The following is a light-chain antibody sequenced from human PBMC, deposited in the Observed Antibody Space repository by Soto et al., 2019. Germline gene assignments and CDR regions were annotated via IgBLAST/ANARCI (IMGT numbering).Light chain of an antibody. J-gene: IGKJ4*01. V-gene: IGKV1-33*01. Sequence: DMQITQSPSSLSASVGDRVTITSQASQDISKYLNWYQQKPGKAPKLLIYDASNLETGVPSRFSGSGSGTDFTFTISSLQAEDIATYYCQQYDNLPLTFGGGTKV. CDR3: QQYDNLPLT. CDR2: DAS. CDR1: QDISKY.